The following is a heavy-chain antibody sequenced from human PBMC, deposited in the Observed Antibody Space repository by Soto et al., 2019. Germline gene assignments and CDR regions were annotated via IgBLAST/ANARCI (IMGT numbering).Heavy chain of an antibody. J-gene: IGHJ4*02. CDR2: IIPIFGTA. CDR3: ARAPTVTAPFDY. D-gene: IGHD4-17*01. CDR1: GGTFSSYA. V-gene: IGHV1-69*06. Sequence: ASVKVSCKASGGTFSSYAISWVRQAPGQGLEWMGGIIPIFGTANYAQKFQGRVTITADKSTSTAYMELSSLRSGDTAVYYCARAPTVTAPFDYWGQGTLVTVSS.